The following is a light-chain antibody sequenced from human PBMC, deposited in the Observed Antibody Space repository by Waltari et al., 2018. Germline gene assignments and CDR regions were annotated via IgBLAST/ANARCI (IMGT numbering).Light chain of an antibody. V-gene: IGLV2-23*02. J-gene: IGLJ1*01. CDR1: PSDVGRYDL. CDR3: CSYAGRGTYV. Sequence: QSALTQPASVSGTPGQSITISCSATPSDVGRYDLAPWYQQPPGEAPKLLICEVFKRPPDTSSRFSGAKSGSTASLTISGLQPEDEADYYCCSYAGRGTYVFGSGTKVTVL. CDR2: EVF.